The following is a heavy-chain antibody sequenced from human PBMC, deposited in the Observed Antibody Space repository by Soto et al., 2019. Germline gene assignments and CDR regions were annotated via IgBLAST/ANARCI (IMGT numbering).Heavy chain of an antibody. D-gene: IGHD6-13*01. Sequence: PSETLSLTCAVSSGSISSSNWWSWVRQPPGKGLEWIGEIYHSGSTNYNPSLKSRVTISVDKSKNQFSLKLSSVTAADTAVYYCAREEYSSSWFYNWFDPWGQGTLVTVSS. CDR3: AREEYSSSWFYNWFDP. J-gene: IGHJ5*02. CDR1: SGSISSSNW. V-gene: IGHV4-4*02. CDR2: IYHSGST.